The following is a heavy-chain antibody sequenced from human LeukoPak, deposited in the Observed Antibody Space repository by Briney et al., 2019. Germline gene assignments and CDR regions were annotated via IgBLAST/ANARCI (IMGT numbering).Heavy chain of an antibody. CDR1: GFTFSSYA. D-gene: IGHD6-13*01. Sequence: GGSLRLSCAASGFTFSSYAMHWVRQAPGKGLEWVAVIWYDGSNKYYADSVKGRFTIPRDNSKNTLYLQMNSLRADDTALYYCAKDRSSSWSFDDWGQGTLVAVSS. CDR3: AKDRSSSWSFDD. CDR2: IWYDGSNK. J-gene: IGHJ4*02. V-gene: IGHV3-30*02.